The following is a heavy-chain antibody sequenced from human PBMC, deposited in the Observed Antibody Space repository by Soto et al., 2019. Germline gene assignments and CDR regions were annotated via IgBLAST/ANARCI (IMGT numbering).Heavy chain of an antibody. CDR1: GYTFTSYG. J-gene: IGHJ4*02. CDR3: ARDVRYGLNAFDY. CDR2: ISTYNGNT. D-gene: IGHD4-17*01. Sequence: GASVKVSCKASGYTFTSYGISWVRQAPGQGLEWLGWISTYNGNTNYAQNLQGRVTMTTDTSTSTAYMELRSLRSDDTAVYYCARDVRYGLNAFDYWGQGTLVTVSS. V-gene: IGHV1-18*01.